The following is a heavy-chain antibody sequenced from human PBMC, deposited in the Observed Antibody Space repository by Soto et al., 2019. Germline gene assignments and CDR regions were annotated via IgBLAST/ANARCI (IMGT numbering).Heavy chain of an antibody. V-gene: IGHV3-33*01. CDR2: IWYDGSNK. D-gene: IGHD2-2*01. J-gene: IGHJ4*02. CDR1: GFTFSSYG. Sequence: QVQLVESGGGVVQPGRSLRLSCAASGFTFSSYGMHWVRQAPGKGLEWVAVIWYDGSNKYYADSVKGRFTISRDNSKNTLYLQMNSLRAEDTAVYYCARTASAAPYYFDYWGPGTLVTVSS. CDR3: ARTASAAPYYFDY.